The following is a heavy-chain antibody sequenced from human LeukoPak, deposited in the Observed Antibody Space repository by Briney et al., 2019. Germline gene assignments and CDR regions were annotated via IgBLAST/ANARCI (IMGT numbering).Heavy chain of an antibody. J-gene: IGHJ5*02. CDR2: ISAYNGDT. D-gene: IGHD6-6*01. CDR1: GYTFTTYG. Sequence: ASVKVSCKASGYTFTTYGISWMRQAPGQGPEWMGWISAYNGDTKYAQKFQGRVTMTTETPTSTAYMELRSLRYDDTAVYYCARDLVAARPGWFDPWGQGTLVTVSS. CDR3: ARDLVAARPGWFDP. V-gene: IGHV1-18*01.